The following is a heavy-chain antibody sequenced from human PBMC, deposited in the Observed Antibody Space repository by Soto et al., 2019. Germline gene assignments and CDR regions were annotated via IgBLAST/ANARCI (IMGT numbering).Heavy chain of an antibody. CDR1: GYTFTSYD. Sequence: ASVKVSCKASGYTFTSYDINWVRQATGQGLEWMGWINPNSGGTNYAQKFQGRVTMTRDTSISTAYMELSRLRSDDTAVYYCARDGRPFDSYNFDYWGQGTLVTVSS. J-gene: IGHJ4*02. D-gene: IGHD5-18*01. CDR2: INPNSGGT. V-gene: IGHV1-2*02. CDR3: ARDGRPFDSYNFDY.